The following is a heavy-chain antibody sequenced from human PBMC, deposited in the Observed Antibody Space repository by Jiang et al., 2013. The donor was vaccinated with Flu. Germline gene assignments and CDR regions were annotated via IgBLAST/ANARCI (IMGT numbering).Heavy chain of an antibody. CDR1: GGTFSSYA. D-gene: IGHD2-2*01. V-gene: IGHV1-69*04. J-gene: IGHJ5*02. Sequence: SGAEVKKPGSSVKVSCKASGGTFSSYAISWVRQAPGQGLEWMGRIIPILGIANYAQKFQGRVTITADKSTSTAYMELSSLRSEDTAVYYCASTMADCSSTSCTTNWFDPWGQGTLVTVSS. CDR3: ASTMADCSSTSCTTNWFDP. CDR2: IIPILGIA.